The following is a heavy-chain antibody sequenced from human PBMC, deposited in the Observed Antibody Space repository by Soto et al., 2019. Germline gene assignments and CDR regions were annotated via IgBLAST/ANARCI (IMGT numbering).Heavy chain of an antibody. CDR3: ASYYYDSSGYRLLQGIDAFDI. CDR1: GGSVSSGSYY. V-gene: IGHV4-61*01. J-gene: IGHJ3*02. Sequence: SETLSLTCTVSGGSVSSGSYYWSWIRQPPGKGLEWIGYMYHSGSANYNPSLKSRVTISVDTSKNQFSLKLSSVTAADTAVYYCASYYYDSSGYRLLQGIDAFDIWGQGTMVTVSS. D-gene: IGHD3-22*01. CDR2: MYHSGSA.